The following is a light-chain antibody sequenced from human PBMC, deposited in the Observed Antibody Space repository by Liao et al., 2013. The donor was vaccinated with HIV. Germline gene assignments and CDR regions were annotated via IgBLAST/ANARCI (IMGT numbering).Light chain of an antibody. CDR1: KLENQY. CDR2: RDD. V-gene: IGLV3-1*01. CDR3: QAWDRSSAV. J-gene: IGLJ2*01. Sequence: SYVLIQPPSVSVSPGQTASITCSGDKLENQYTSWFQQKPGQSPVLVIYRDDKRPSGIPERFSASTSGKTATLTISETQAMDEADYYCQAWDRSSAVFGGGTKLTVL.